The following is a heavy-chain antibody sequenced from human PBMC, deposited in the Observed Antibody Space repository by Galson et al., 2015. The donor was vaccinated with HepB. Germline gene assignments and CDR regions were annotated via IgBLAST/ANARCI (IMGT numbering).Heavy chain of an antibody. Sequence: SLRLSCAASGFTFSSYWMSWVRQAPGKGLEWVANIKQDGSEKYYVDSVKGRFTISRDNAKNSLYLQMNSLRAEDTAVYYCVPYYYDSSGYPALFDYWGQGTLVTVSS. D-gene: IGHD3-22*01. CDR3: VPYYYDSSGYPALFDY. CDR2: IKQDGSEK. CDR1: GFTFSSYW. J-gene: IGHJ4*02. V-gene: IGHV3-7*03.